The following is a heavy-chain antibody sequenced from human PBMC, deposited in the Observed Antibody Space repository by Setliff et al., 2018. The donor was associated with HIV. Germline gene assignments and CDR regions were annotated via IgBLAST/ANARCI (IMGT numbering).Heavy chain of an antibody. CDR2: MNPNSGNT. Sequence: ASVKVSCKASGYTFTSYDINWVRQATGQGLEWMGWMNPNSGNTGYAQKFQGRVTMTRNTSISTAYRELSSLRAEDTAVYHCARIAWPWWQWLVRSGKWYFDYWGQGTLVTVSS. D-gene: IGHD6-19*01. CDR1: GYTFTSYD. J-gene: IGHJ4*02. CDR3: ARIAWPWWQWLVRSGKWYFDY. V-gene: IGHV1-8*01.